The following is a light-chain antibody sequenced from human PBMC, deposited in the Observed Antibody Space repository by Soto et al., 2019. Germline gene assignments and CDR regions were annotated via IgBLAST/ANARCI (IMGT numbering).Light chain of an antibody. V-gene: IGKV3-15*01. Sequence: EIVMTQSPATLSVSPGERATLSCRASQSVSSNLAWYQQKPGQAPRLLIYGASTRATGIPARFSGSGSGTEFTLTISSLQSEDFAVYYCQQYNNWLTGTFGQGTKWISN. CDR1: QSVSSN. CDR2: GAS. J-gene: IGKJ1*01. CDR3: QQYNNWLTGT.